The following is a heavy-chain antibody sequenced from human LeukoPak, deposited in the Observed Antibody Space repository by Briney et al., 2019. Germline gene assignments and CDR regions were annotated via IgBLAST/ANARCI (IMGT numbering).Heavy chain of an antibody. Sequence: GGSLRLSCAASGFTFSDYYMSWIRQAPGKGLEWVSYISSSGSTIYYADSVKGRFTISRDNAKNSLYLQMNSLRAEDTAVYYCAREPNPLWFGELSRTFDYWGQGTLVTVSS. CDR1: GFTFSDYY. CDR2: ISSSGSTI. J-gene: IGHJ4*02. V-gene: IGHV3-11*04. D-gene: IGHD3-10*01. CDR3: AREPNPLWFGELSRTFDY.